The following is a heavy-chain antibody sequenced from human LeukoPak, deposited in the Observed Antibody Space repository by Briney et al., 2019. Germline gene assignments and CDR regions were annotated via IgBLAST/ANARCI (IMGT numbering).Heavy chain of an antibody. CDR3: ARHLSGVTGYTYGRGIDY. CDR1: GFTFSNHW. D-gene: IGHD5-18*01. J-gene: IGHJ4*02. Sequence: GGSLRLSCAASGFTFSNHWMTWVRQAPGKGLEWVANINQRGSEIYYVDSVRGRFTISRDNAKKSLYLQMNSLRAEDTAVYYCARHLSGVTGYTYGRGIDYWGQGTLVTVSS. V-gene: IGHV3-7*01. CDR2: INQRGSEI.